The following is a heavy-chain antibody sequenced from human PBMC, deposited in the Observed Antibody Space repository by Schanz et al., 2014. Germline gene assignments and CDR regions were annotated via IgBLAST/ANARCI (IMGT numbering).Heavy chain of an antibody. CDR1: GYTFVSYS. D-gene: IGHD6-13*01. CDR3: ASSGAGYSSSWDFDY. Sequence: QVQLVQSGAEVKKPGASVKVSCKASGYTFVSYSMHWVRQAPGQGLEWMGIINPSGGGTSYALRFQDRVTVTRDTSRSTAYMDVSSLRSEDTAVYYCASSGAGYSSSWDFDYCGQGTLVTVSS. V-gene: IGHV1-46*01. J-gene: IGHJ4*02. CDR2: INPSGGGT.